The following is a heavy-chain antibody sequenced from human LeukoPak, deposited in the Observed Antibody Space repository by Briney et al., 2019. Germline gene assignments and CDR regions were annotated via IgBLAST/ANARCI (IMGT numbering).Heavy chain of an antibody. CDR2: IYYSGST. V-gene: IGHV4-39*07. D-gene: IGHD6-19*01. CDR3: ARENSSGWYHANGYFDY. J-gene: IGHJ4*02. CDR1: GSSISSSSYY. Sequence: SETLSLTCTVSGSSISSSSYYWGWIRQPPGKGLEWLGSIYYSGSTYYNPSLKSRVTISVDTSKNQFSLKLSSVTAADTAVYYCARENSSGWYHANGYFDYWGQGTLVTVSS.